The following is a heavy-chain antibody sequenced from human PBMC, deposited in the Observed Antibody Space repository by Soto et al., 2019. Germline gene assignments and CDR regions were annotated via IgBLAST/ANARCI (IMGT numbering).Heavy chain of an antibody. Sequence: LSLTCTVSGGSISSGDYYWSWIRQPPGKGLEWIGYIYYSGSTCYNPSLKSRVTISVDTSKNQFSLKLSSVTAADTAVYYCARGRREWLLVSWGQGTLVTVSS. CDR2: IYYSGST. CDR1: GGSISSGDYY. D-gene: IGHD3-3*01. J-gene: IGHJ4*02. V-gene: IGHV4-30-4*01. CDR3: ARGRREWLLVS.